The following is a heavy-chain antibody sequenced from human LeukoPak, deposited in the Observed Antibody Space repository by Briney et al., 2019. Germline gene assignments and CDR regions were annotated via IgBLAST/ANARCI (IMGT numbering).Heavy chain of an antibody. CDR1: GFTFSNYA. J-gene: IGHJ6*02. D-gene: IGHD4-11*01. CDR2: ISYDGKHK. CDR3: AREDDDSNGIDV. Sequence: PGRSLRLSCVASGFTFSNYAMEWVRQAPGKGLEWVALISYDGKHKYYADSMKGRFTISRDNSKNTLYLQMNSLRAEDTAVYYCAREDDDSNGIDVWGHGTTVTVSS. V-gene: IGHV3-30*04.